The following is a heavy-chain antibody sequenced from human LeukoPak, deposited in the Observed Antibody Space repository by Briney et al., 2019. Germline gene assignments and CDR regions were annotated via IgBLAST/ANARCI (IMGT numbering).Heavy chain of an antibody. J-gene: IGHJ1*01. CDR3: AKDTLLSGSYGHFQH. Sequence: GGSLGLSCAASGFTFTDYAMSWVRQAPGKGLEWVSAISGGGGSTYYADSVKGRFTISRDNSKNTLYLQMNSLRAEDTAVYYCAKDTLLSGSYGHFQHWGQGTLVTVSS. CDR1: GFTFTDYA. D-gene: IGHD1-26*01. V-gene: IGHV3-23*01. CDR2: ISGGGGST.